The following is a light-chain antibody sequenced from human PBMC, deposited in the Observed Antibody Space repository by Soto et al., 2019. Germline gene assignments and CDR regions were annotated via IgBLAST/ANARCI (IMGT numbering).Light chain of an antibody. Sequence: QSALTQPPSASGSLGQSVTISCTGFSNNYVSWYQQHPGKAPKLMIYEVTKRPSGVPDRFSGSKSGDTASLTVSGLQAEDEADYYCNSYAGNNNVLFGGGNKLTVL. CDR2: EVT. CDR3: NSYAGNNNVL. J-gene: IGLJ2*01. V-gene: IGLV2-8*01. CDR1: SNNY.